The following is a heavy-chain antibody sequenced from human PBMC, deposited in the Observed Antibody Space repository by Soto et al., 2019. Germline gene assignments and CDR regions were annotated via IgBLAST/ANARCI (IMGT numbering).Heavy chain of an antibody. CDR3: ARWSRTWPDNWIDP. Sequence: QVQLVQSGAEVKKPGASVEVSCKASGYNFNTYGFSWVRQAPGQGLEWVGWIGAYNGNTKYAQNFHGRVTITTDTSTRTAYMELRSLTSDDTAVYYCARWSRTWPDNWIDPWGQGTLVTVSS. CDR1: GYNFNTYG. V-gene: IGHV1-18*01. J-gene: IGHJ5*02. D-gene: IGHD6-13*01. CDR2: IGAYNGNT.